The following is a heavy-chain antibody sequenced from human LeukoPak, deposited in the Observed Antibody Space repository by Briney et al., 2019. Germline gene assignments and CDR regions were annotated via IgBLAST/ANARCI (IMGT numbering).Heavy chain of an antibody. CDR1: GGSFSGYY. CDR3: ARGLEQWLVRRHAFDI. J-gene: IGHJ3*02. D-gene: IGHD6-19*01. V-gene: IGHV4-59*01. Sequence: PSETLSLTCAVYGGSFSGYYWSWIRQPPGKGLEWIGYIYYSGSTNYNPSLKSRVTISVDTSKNQFSLKLSSVTAADTAVYYCARGLEQWLVRRHAFDIWGQGTMVTVSS. CDR2: IYYSGST.